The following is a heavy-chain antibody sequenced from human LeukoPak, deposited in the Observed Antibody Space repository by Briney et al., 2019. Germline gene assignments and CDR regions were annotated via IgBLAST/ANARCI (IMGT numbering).Heavy chain of an antibody. D-gene: IGHD1-26*01. CDR3: ARVSYSGSYRGAYYFDY. Sequence: GASVKVSCKASGGTFSSYAISWVRQAPGQGLEWMGRIIPILGIANYAQKFQGRVTITADKSTSTAYMELSSLRPEDTAVYYCARVSYSGSYRGAYYFDYWGQGTLVTVSS. V-gene: IGHV1-69*04. J-gene: IGHJ4*02. CDR2: IIPILGIA. CDR1: GGTFSSYA.